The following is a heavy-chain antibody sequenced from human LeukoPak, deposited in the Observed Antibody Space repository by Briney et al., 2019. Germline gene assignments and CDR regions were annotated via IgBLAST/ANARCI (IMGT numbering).Heavy chain of an antibody. J-gene: IGHJ4*02. CDR3: AKEPGYFSRTRYFDY. CDR1: GFTFSSYA. CDR2: ISGSGGST. D-gene: IGHD2-2*01. V-gene: IGHV3-23*01. Sequence: GGSLRLPCAASGFTFSSYAMSWVCQAPGKGLEWVSAISGSGGSTYYADSVKGRFTISRDNSKNTLYLQMNSLRAEDTAVYYCAKEPGYFSRTRYFDYWGQGTLVTVSS.